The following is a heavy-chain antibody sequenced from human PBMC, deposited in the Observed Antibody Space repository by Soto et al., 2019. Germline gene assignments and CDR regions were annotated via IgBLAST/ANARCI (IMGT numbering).Heavy chain of an antibody. J-gene: IGHJ6*02. CDR1: GGTFSSYA. D-gene: IGHD3-10*01. CDR3: ARGARRFGELLFPLYYYYGMDV. CDR2: IIPIFGTA. Sequence: VASVKVSCKASGGTFSSYAISWVRQAPGQGLEWMGGIIPIFGTANYAQKFQGRVTITADESTSTAYMELSSLRSEDTAVYYCARGARRFGELLFPLYYYYGMDVWGQGTTVTVSS. V-gene: IGHV1-69*13.